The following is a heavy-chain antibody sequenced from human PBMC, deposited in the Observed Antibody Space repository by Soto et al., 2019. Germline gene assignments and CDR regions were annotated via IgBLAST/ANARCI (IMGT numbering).Heavy chain of an antibody. V-gene: IGHV1-18*01. J-gene: IGHJ5*02. Sequence: QVQLVQSGAEVKKPGASVKVSCKASGYTFTSYGISWVRQAPGQGLEWMGWISAYNGNTNYAQELQGRVTMTAATSASTAYMELRSLRSDDTAVDYCARDPAEGIVVVPAAYNNWFDPWGQGTLVTVSS. D-gene: IGHD2-2*01. CDR1: GYTFTSYG. CDR3: ARDPAEGIVVVPAAYNNWFDP. CDR2: ISAYNGNT.